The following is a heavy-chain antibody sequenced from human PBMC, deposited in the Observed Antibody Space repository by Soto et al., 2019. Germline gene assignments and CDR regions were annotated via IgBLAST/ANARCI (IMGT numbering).Heavy chain of an antibody. CDR1: GGSISTDHYH. V-gene: IGHV4-30-4*01. Sequence: QVQLQESGPGLVRPSQTLSLTCTVSGGSISTDHYHWTWIRQTPGKGLAWIGYIHYSGSININTSLQSRVSMSVDTSKNLFSLTLSSVTAADTAVYFCAREDDGGDRAYYGLDVWGQGTTVTVSS. CDR3: AREDDGGDRAYYGLDV. D-gene: IGHD2-21*02. J-gene: IGHJ6*02. CDR2: IHYSGSI.